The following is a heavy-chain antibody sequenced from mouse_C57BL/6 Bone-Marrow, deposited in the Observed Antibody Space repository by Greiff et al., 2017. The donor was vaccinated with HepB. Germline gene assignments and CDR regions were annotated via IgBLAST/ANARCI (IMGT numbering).Heavy chain of an antibody. J-gene: IGHJ1*03. CDR1: GYTFTSYW. CDR2: IHPNSGST. D-gene: IGHD2-4*01. V-gene: IGHV1-64*01. Sequence: VQLQQPGAELVKPGASVKLSCKASGYTFTSYWMHWVKQRPGQGLEWIGMIHPNSGSTNYNEKFKSKATLTVDKSSSTAYMQLSSLTSEDSAVYYCAEDLYYDYDYWYFDVWGTGTTVTVSS. CDR3: AEDLYYDYDYWYFDV.